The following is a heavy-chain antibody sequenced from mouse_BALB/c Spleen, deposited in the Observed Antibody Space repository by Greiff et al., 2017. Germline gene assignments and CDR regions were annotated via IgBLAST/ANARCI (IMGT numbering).Heavy chain of an antibody. J-gene: IGHJ2*01. V-gene: IGHV1-80*01. CDR3: ARDTTVVAYYFDY. CDR1: GYAFSSYW. D-gene: IGHD1-1*01. Sequence: SGAELVRPGSSVKISCKASGYAFSSYWMNWVKQRPGQGLEWIGQIYPGDGDTNYNGKFKGKATLTADKSSSTAYMQLSSLTSEDSAVYFCARDTTVVAYYFDYWGQGTTLTVSS. CDR2: IYPGDGDT.